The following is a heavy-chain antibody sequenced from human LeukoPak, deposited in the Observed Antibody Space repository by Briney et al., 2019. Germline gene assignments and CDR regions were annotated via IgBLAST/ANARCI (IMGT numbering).Heavy chain of an antibody. Sequence: HPGRSLRLSCAASGFTFSSYGMHWVRQAPGKGLEWVAVIWYDGSNKYYADSVKGRFTISRDNSKNTLYLQMNSLRAEDTAVYYCARDSNSYGSGATIDYWGQGTLVTVSS. CDR1: GFTFSSYG. CDR2: IWYDGSNK. V-gene: IGHV3-33*01. D-gene: IGHD3-10*01. CDR3: ARDSNSYGSGATIDY. J-gene: IGHJ4*02.